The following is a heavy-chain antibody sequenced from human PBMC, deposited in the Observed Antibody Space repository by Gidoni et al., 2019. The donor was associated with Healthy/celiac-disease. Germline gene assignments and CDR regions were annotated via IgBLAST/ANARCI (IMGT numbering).Heavy chain of an antibody. CDR2: IWYDGSNK. CDR1: GVTFSSYG. CDR3: ARDLGFSGDYGDESAFDI. J-gene: IGHJ3*02. Sequence: QVQLVESGGGVVQPGRSLRLSCAASGVTFSSYGMHWVRQAPGKGLEWVAVIWYDGSNKYYADSVKGRFTISRDNSKNTLYLQMNSLRAEDTAVYYCARDLGFSGDYGDESAFDIWGQGTMVTVSS. V-gene: IGHV3-33*01. D-gene: IGHD4-17*01.